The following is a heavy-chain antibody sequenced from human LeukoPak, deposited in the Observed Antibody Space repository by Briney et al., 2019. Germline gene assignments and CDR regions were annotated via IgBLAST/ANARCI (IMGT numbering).Heavy chain of an antibody. CDR2: IYTSGST. J-gene: IGHJ6*02. Sequence: SQTLSLTCTVSGGSISSGSYYWSWIRQPAGKGLEWIGRIYTSGSTNYNASLKSRVTISVDTSENQFSLKLSSVTAADTAVYYCARTIGYCSGGSCFQDYYYYGMDVWGQGTTVTVSS. D-gene: IGHD2-15*01. CDR3: ARTIGYCSGGSCFQDYYYYGMDV. CDR1: GGSISSGSYY. V-gene: IGHV4-61*02.